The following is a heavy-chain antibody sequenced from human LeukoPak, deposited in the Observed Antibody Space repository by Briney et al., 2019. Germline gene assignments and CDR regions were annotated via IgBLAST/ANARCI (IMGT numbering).Heavy chain of an antibody. J-gene: IGHJ5*02. Sequence: GGPLRLSCAASGFPFNSYSMNWVRQAPGKGLQGVSSISSSSSYIFYADSVKGRFNISRDNAKNSLYLKMNSLRAEDTAVYYCAREDIVVVRAAIYCFDPWGQGTLVTVSS. CDR3: AREDIVVVRAAIYCFDP. D-gene: IGHD2-2*02. V-gene: IGHV3-21*01. CDR1: GFPFNSYS. CDR2: ISSSSSYI.